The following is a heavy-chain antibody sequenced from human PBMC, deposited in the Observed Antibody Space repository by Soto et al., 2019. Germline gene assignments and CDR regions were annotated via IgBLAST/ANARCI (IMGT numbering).Heavy chain of an antibody. V-gene: IGHV1-2*04. D-gene: IGHD3-16*01. CDR2: INPNSGGA. CDR1: GYTFTGHC. CDR3: ARGYYDGSASYGLEN. Sequence: ASVKVSCKASGYTFTGHCIHWVRQAPGQGLEWMGWINPNSGGANIAQKFQGWVTMTRDTSISTTYMELSRLRSNDTAVYYCARGYYDGSASYGLENWGQGTMGTV. J-gene: IGHJ3*01.